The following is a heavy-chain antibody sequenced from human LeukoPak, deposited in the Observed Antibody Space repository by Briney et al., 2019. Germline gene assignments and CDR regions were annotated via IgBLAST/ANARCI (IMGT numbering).Heavy chain of an antibody. D-gene: IGHD2-2*01. J-gene: IGHJ3*02. CDR3: AKGFEIIVVVPAAMLDAFDI. V-gene: IGHV3-30*18. Sequence: GGSLRLSCAASGFTFSSYGMHWVRQAPGKGLEWVAVISYDGSNKYYANSVKGRFTISRDNSKNTLYLRMNSLRAEDTAVYYCAKGFEIIVVVPAAMLDAFDIWGQGTMVTVSS. CDR1: GFTFSSYG. CDR2: ISYDGSNK.